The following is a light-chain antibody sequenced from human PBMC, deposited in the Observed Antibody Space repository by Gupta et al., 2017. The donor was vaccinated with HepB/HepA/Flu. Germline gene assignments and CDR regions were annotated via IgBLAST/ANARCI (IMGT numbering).Light chain of an antibody. J-gene: IGKJ1*01. V-gene: IGKV4-1*01. CDR3: QQDYSTPQT. CDR2: WAS. CDR1: QSCLYSSNNKNY. Sequence: DIVISQCPASLAVSLGERATINCKSSQSCLYSSNNKNYLAWYQQKPGQPPKLLIYWASTRESGVPDRFSGSGSGTDFTLTISSLQAEDVAVYYCQQDYSTPQTFGQGTKVEIK.